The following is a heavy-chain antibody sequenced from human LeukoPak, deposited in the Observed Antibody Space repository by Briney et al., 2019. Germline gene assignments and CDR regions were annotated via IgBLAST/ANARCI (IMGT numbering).Heavy chain of an antibody. Sequence: GGSLRLSCAASGFTFDDYAMHWVRQAPGKGLEWVSLISGDGGSTYYAGSVKGRFTISRDNSKNSLYLQMNSLRAEDTAVYYCAKDSPGFDYWGQGTLVTVSS. CDR3: AKDSPGFDY. CDR2: ISGDGGST. J-gene: IGHJ4*02. V-gene: IGHV3-43*02. CDR1: GFTFDDYA.